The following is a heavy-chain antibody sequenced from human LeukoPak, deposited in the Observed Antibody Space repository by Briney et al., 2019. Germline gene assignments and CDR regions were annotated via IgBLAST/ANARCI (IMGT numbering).Heavy chain of an antibody. Sequence: PGGSLRLSCAASGFTVSSNYMSWVRQAPGKGLEWVSAISGSGGSIYYADSVKGRFTISRDNSKNTLYLQMNSLRAEDTAVYYCAKTLPGVLYYFDYWGQGTLVTVSS. CDR1: GFTVSSNY. CDR2: ISGSGGSI. D-gene: IGHD2-15*01. J-gene: IGHJ4*02. CDR3: AKTLPGVLYYFDY. V-gene: IGHV3-23*01.